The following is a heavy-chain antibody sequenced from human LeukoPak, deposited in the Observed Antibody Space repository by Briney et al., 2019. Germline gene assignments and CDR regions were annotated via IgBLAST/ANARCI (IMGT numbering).Heavy chain of an antibody. CDR1: GYTFTSYD. V-gene: IGHV1-8*01. CDR2: MNPNSGNT. CDR3: ARDSSGWYHWFDP. Sequence: ASVKVSCKASGYTFTSYDINWVRQATGQGLEWMGWMNPNSGNTGYAQKFQGRVTFTRNTSISTAYMELSSLRSEDTAVYYCARDSSGWYHWFDPWGQGTLVTVSS. J-gene: IGHJ5*02. D-gene: IGHD6-19*01.